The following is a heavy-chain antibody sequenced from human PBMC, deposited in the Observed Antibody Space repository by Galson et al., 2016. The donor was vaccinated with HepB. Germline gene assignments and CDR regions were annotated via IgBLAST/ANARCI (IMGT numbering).Heavy chain of an antibody. CDR3: ARHCSRTYCPEGADAFDV. V-gene: IGHV4-59*08. J-gene: IGHJ3*01. Sequence: SETLSLTCTVSDASIRGYYWSWIRQPPGKGLEWIGYIYSTGSTKYNPSLKSRVAISVDAAKNQFSLQLTSVTTADSAIYFCARHCSRTYCPEGADAFDVWGQGTLVTVSS. CDR2: IYSTGST. D-gene: IGHD1-14*01. CDR1: DASIRGYY.